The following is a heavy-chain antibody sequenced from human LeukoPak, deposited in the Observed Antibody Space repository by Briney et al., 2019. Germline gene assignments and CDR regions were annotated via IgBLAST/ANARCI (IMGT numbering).Heavy chain of an antibody. CDR1: GYTLTELS. Sequence: ASVKVSCKVSGYTLTELSMHWVRQAPGKGLEWMGGSDPEDGETIYAQKFQGRVTMTEDTSTDTAYMELSSLRSEDTAVYYCATGDVYDYVWGSYPRYWGQGTLVTVSS. CDR3: ATGDVYDYVWGSYPRY. D-gene: IGHD3-16*01. J-gene: IGHJ4*02. CDR2: SDPEDGET. V-gene: IGHV1-24*01.